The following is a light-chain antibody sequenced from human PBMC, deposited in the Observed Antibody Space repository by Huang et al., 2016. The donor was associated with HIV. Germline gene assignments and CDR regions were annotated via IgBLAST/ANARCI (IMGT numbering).Light chain of an antibody. CDR1: QSVGNY. Sequence: IVLTQSPATLSWYPGERVTLSCRASQSVGNYIAWYQQHPGQSPKLLIYDTSNRATGTPGRFSGSGSGTDFTLTISSLQSEDFAGYYCQQRSSGVTFGGGTKVQVK. J-gene: IGKJ4*01. V-gene: IGKV3-11*01. CDR2: DTS. CDR3: QQRSSGVT.